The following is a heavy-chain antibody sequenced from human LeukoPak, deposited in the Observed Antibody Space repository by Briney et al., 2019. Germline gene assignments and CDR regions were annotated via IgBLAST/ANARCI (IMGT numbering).Heavy chain of an antibody. D-gene: IGHD6-6*01. CDR1: GFTFSSYW. V-gene: IGHV3-7*01. Sequence: GGSLRLSCAASGFTFSSYWMSWVRQAPGKGLEWVANIKQDGSEKYYVDSVKGRFTISRDNAKDSLYLQMNSLRAEDTAVYYCARDHYSSSSVAFDYWGQGSLVTVSS. J-gene: IGHJ4*02. CDR2: IKQDGSEK. CDR3: ARDHYSSSSVAFDY.